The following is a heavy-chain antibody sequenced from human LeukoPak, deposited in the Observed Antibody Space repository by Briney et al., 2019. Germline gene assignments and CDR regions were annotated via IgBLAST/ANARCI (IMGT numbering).Heavy chain of an antibody. Sequence: GGSLRLSCASSVFTDSICYMICVPEPPGKGLECVYVMYSGVSTYYADSVKRRVAISRDNSQTTVFLQMHSVRVEDTAVYYCARSYSNHLFGMDVWGQGTAVTVSS. D-gene: IGHD4-11*01. J-gene: IGHJ6*02. CDR3: ARSYSNHLFGMDV. V-gene: IGHV3-66*01. CDR1: VFTDSICY. CDR2: MYSGVST.